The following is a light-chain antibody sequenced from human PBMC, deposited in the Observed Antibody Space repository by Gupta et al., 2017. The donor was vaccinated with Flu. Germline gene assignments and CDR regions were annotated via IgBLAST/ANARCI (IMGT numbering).Light chain of an antibody. J-gene: IGKJ4*01. CDR2: WAS. CDR1: RSVLYSSNNKNY. Sequence: DIVMTQPPDSLSVSLGERPTINCKSSRSVLYSSNNKNYLAWYQQKPGQPPKLLIYWASTRESGVPDRFSGSGSGTDFTLTISSLQAEDVAVYYCQQYYSIPPTFGGGTKVEIK. CDR3: QQYYSIPPT. V-gene: IGKV4-1*01.